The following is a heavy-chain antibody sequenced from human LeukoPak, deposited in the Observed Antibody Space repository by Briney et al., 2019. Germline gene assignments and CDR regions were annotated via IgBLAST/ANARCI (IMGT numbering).Heavy chain of an antibody. V-gene: IGHV4-59*08. D-gene: IGHD5-18*01. CDR3: ARHLKTDMVKAHFDY. CDR1: GGSISYYY. Sequence: PSETLSLTCTVSGGSISYYYWSWIRQPPGKGLEWIGYIYYSGTTNYNPSLKSRVTISVDTSKNQFSLKLSSVTAADTAVYYCARHLKTDMVKAHFDYWGQGTLVTVSS. J-gene: IGHJ4*02. CDR2: IYYSGTT.